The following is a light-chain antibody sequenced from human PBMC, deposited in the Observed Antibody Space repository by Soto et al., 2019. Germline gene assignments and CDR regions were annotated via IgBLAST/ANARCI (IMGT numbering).Light chain of an antibody. J-gene: IGKJ4*01. V-gene: IGKV3-15*01. Sequence: EIVLTQSPASLSVSPGERATLSCGASQSISTNLAWYQQKPGQAPRLLIYGASIRATGIPVRFGGSGSGTEFTLTISSLQSEDFAIYYCQQYNNWPLLTFGGGTKVDIK. CDR1: QSISTN. CDR3: QQYNNWPLLT. CDR2: GAS.